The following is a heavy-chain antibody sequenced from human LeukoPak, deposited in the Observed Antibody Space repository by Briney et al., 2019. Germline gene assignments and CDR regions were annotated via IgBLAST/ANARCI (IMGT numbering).Heavy chain of an antibody. D-gene: IGHD2-21*02. Sequence: GGSLRLSCEDSGFTVSSNYMSWVRQAPGEGLEWVSVIYIGGSTYYADSVKDRFTISRDNSKNTLDLQMNSLRAEDTAVYYCAKDSGDYVIDFWGQGTLVTVSS. CDR2: IYIGGST. J-gene: IGHJ4*02. V-gene: IGHV3-53*05. CDR3: AKDSGDYVIDF. CDR1: GFTVSSNY.